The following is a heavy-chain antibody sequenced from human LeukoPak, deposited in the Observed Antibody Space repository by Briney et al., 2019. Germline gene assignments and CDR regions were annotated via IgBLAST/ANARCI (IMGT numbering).Heavy chain of an antibody. D-gene: IGHD3-16*01. CDR1: GFTFSSYG. CDR2: ISGSGGST. V-gene: IGHV3-23*01. Sequence: GGSLRLSCAASGFTFSSYGMSWVRQAPGKGLEWVSAISGSGGSTYYADSVKGRFTISRDNSKNTLYLQMNSLRAEDTAVYYCAKDPDYVWGSHLPADYWGQGTLVTVSS. CDR3: AKDPDYVWGSHLPADY. J-gene: IGHJ4*02.